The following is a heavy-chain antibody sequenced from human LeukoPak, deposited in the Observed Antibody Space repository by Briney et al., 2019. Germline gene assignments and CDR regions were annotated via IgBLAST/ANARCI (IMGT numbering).Heavy chain of an antibody. Sequence: GGSLRLSCAASGFTFSSYWMSWVRQAPGKGLEWVANIKQDGSEKYYVDSVKGRFTISRDNAKNSLYLQMNSLRAEDTAVYYCARVGDSSGYYPIDYWGQGTLVTVSS. V-gene: IGHV3-7*01. CDR3: ARVGDSSGYYPIDY. J-gene: IGHJ4*02. CDR2: IKQDGSEK. CDR1: GFTFSSYW. D-gene: IGHD3-22*01.